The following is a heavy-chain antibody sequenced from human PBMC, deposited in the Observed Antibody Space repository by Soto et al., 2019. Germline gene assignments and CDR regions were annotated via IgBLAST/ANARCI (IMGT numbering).Heavy chain of an antibody. V-gene: IGHV1-69*01. Sequence: EQSGPEVKKPGSSVKVSCKASADTFNNYGFSWVRQAPGQGLECVGGVVPLLGSATYAQKFQGRATISADESASTVYLELTNLQSDDTAIFYCASGIAVDRFEFWGLGPLVIVSS. D-gene: IGHD2-15*01. CDR3: ASGIAVDRFEF. J-gene: IGHJ4*02. CDR1: ADTFNNYG. CDR2: VVPLLGSA.